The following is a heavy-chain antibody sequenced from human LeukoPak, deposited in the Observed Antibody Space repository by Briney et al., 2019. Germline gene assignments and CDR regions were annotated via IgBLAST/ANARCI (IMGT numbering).Heavy chain of an antibody. V-gene: IGHV3-23*01. CDR2: ISGSGSST. J-gene: IGHJ4*02. CDR1: GFTLSSYG. D-gene: IGHD3-10*01. CDR3: ARVVPPTDYGSGSYFWDPYYFDY. Sequence: GGSLRLSCAASGFTLSSYGMSWVRQAPGKGLEWVSSISGSGSSTYYADSVKGRFTISRDNSKNTLYLQMNSLRAEDTAVYYCARVVPPTDYGSGSYFWDPYYFDYWGQGTLVTVSS.